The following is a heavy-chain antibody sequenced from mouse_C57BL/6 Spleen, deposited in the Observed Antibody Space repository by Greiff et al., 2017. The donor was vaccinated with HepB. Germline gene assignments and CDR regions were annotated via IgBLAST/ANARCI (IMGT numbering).Heavy chain of an antibody. CDR3: ARSGYYGSSSNFDY. J-gene: IGHJ2*01. CDR2: INPSTGGT. V-gene: IGHV1-42*01. D-gene: IGHD1-1*01. Sequence: VQLQQSGPELVKPGASVKISCKASGYSFTGYYMNWVKQSPEKSLEWIGEINPSTGGTTYNQKFKAKATLTVDKSSSTAYMQLKRLTSEDSAVYYCARSGYYGSSSNFDYWGQGTTLTVSS. CDR1: GYSFTGYY.